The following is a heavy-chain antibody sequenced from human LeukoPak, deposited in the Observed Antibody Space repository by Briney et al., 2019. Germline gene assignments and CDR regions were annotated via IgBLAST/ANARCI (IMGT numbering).Heavy chain of an antibody. CDR3: ARDLRVYYDGSGCF. D-gene: IGHD3-22*01. CDR1: GLTVSSNY. CDR2: IYSGGST. J-gene: IGHJ4*02. V-gene: IGHV3-53*01. Sequence: GGSLRLSCVASGLTVSSNYMSWVRQAPGKGLEWVSGIYSGGSTKYTDSMKGRFTISRDISENTVYLQMNSLRGEDSAVYYCARDLRVYYDGSGCFWGQGTLVTVSS.